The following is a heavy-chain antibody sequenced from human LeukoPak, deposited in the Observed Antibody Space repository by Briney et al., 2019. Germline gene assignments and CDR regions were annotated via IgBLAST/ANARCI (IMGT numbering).Heavy chain of an antibody. Sequence: GGSLRLSCAASGFTFSSYAMSWVRQAPGKGLEWVSAISGSGGSTYYADSVKGRFTISRDNSKNTLYLQMNSLRAEDTAVYYCAKSDIVLMVYAQGVWFDHWGQGTLVTVSS. CDR3: AKSDIVLMVYAQGVWFDH. D-gene: IGHD2-8*01. CDR2: ISGSGGST. CDR1: GFTFSSYA. V-gene: IGHV3-23*01. J-gene: IGHJ5*02.